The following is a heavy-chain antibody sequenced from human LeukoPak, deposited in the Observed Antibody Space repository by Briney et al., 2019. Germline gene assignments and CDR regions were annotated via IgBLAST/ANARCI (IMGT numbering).Heavy chain of an antibody. CDR1: GYTFTGYY. CDR3: ARDGVPAAQSEANWFDP. CDR2: INPNSGGT. D-gene: IGHD2-2*01. V-gene: IGHV1-2*04. J-gene: IGHJ5*02. Sequence: ASVKVSCKASGYTFTGYYMHWVRQAPGQGLEWMGWINPNSGGTNYAQKFQGWVTMTRDTSISTAYMELSRLRSDDTAVYYCARDGVPAAQSEANWFDPWGQGTLVTVSS.